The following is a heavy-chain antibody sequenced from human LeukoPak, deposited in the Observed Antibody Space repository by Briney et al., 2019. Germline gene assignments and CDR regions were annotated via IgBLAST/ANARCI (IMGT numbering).Heavy chain of an antibody. CDR1: GGSISSGSYY. Sequence: SQTLSLTCTVSGGSISSGSYYWSWIRLPAGEGLELVGSIYTSGSTNYNPSLKSRVTISVDTSKNQAYLKLSTVTASDTAVYYCAREAIVGATTYYWGQRTLVTVSS. V-gene: IGHV4-61*02. D-gene: IGHD1-26*01. CDR2: IYTSGST. CDR3: AREAIVGATTYY. J-gene: IGHJ4*02.